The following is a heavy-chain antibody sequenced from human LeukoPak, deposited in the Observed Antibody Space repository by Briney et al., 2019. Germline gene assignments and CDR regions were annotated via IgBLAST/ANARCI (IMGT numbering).Heavy chain of an antibody. Sequence: SETLSLTCTVSGGSISSGDYYWSWIRQPPGKGLEWIGYIYYSGSTYYNPSLKSRVTISVDTSKNQFSLKLSSVTAADTAVYYCAREHYYDSSGYYYAGAFDIWGQGTMVTVSS. CDR2: IYYSGST. D-gene: IGHD3-22*01. V-gene: IGHV4-30-4*01. CDR3: AREHYYDSSGYYYAGAFDI. J-gene: IGHJ3*02. CDR1: GGSISSGDYY.